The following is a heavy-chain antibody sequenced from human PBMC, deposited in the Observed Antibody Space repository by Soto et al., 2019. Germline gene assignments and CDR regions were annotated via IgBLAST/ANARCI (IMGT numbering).Heavy chain of an antibody. Sequence: EAQLVESGGGLVKPGGSLRLSCAASGFTFSSYSMSWVRQAPGQGLEWVSSINGNGDYTYYAESMKGRFTISRDNTKNSLYLQMSGLRVEDTAIYYCARGKVVTRWGFEYWGQGALVTVSS. D-gene: IGHD2-21*02. CDR3: ARGKVVTRWGFEY. J-gene: IGHJ4*02. V-gene: IGHV3-21*01. CDR1: GFTFSSYS. CDR2: INGNGDYT.